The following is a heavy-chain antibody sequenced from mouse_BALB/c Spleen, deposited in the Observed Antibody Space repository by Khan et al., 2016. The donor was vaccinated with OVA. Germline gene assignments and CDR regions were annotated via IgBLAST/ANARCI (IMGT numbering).Heavy chain of an antibody. D-gene: IGHD2-10*01. Sequence: VRLQQSGPELVKPGASVKMSCKASGYTFTSYVMHWVKQKPGQGLEWIGYINPYNDGTKYNEKFKGKATLTSDKSSGTSCMELSSLTSEDSAVYFGARSTYYGNPYAMDYWGQGTSVTVSS. CDR1: GYTFTSYV. CDR3: ARSTYYGNPYAMDY. J-gene: IGHJ4*01. CDR2: INPYNDGT. V-gene: IGHV1S136*01.